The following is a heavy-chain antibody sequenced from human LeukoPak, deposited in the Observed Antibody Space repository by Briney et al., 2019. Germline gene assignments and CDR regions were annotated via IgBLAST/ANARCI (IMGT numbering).Heavy chain of an antibody. CDR1: GGSISSSSYY. D-gene: IGHD3-16*02. J-gene: IGHJ3*02. CDR3: ASFYDYIWGSYRTDAFDI. Sequence: SETLSLTCTVSGGSISSSSYYWGWIRQPPGKGLEWIGSIYYSGSTYYNPSLKSRVTISVDTSKNQFSLKLSSVTAADTAVYYCASFYDYIWGSYRTDAFDIWGQGTMVTVSS. CDR2: IYYSGST. V-gene: IGHV4-39*01.